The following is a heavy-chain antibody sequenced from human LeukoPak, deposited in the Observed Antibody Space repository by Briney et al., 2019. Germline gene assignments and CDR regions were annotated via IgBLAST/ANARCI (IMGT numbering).Heavy chain of an antibody. CDR1: GGSMNSYY. D-gene: IGHD6-13*01. V-gene: IGHV4-59*08. CDR2: IHYSGST. Sequence: SETLSLTCTVSGGSMNSYYWTWIRQPPGKGLEWIGHIHYSGSTNYNPSLKSRVTISVDTSKNQFSLKLNSVTAADTAVYYCGRLAAVGVRVDPWGQGTLVTVSS. CDR3: GRLAAVGVRVDP. J-gene: IGHJ5*02.